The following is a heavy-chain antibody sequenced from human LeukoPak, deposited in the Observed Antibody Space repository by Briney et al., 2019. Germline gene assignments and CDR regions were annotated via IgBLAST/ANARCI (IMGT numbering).Heavy chain of an antibody. Sequence: ASVKVSCKASGYTFTSHGISWVRQAPGQGLEYMGWINPNSGGTNYAQKFQGRVTMTRDTSISTAYMELSRLRSDDTAVYYCARVRIAADYWGQGTLVTVSS. CDR2: INPNSGGT. CDR1: GYTFTSHG. J-gene: IGHJ4*02. V-gene: IGHV1-2*02. CDR3: ARVRIAADY. D-gene: IGHD6-13*01.